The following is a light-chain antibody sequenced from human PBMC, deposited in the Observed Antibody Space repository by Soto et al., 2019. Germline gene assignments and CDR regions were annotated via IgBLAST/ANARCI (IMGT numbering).Light chain of an antibody. V-gene: IGKV1-5*03. CDR2: TAS. J-gene: IGKJ1*01. CDR3: QQYDSYSWT. CDR1: QSISTR. Sequence: DIQMTQSPSTLSASVGDRVTITCRASQSISTRLAWYQQKPGKVPKLLIYTASSLESGVPSRFSGSGAGTEFTITISSRQPDDFGTYYCQQYDSYSWTFGQGTKVEI.